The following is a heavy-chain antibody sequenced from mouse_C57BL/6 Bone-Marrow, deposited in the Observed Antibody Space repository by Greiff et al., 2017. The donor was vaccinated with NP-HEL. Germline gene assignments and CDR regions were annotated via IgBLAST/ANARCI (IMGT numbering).Heavy chain of an antibody. J-gene: IGHJ3*01. Sequence: QVQLQQSGAELAKPGASVTLSCKASGYTVTSYWMHWVKQRPGQGLEWIGYINPSSGYTKYNQKFKDKATLTADKSSSTAYMQLSSLTDEDSAVYYCVGSRFAYWGQGTLVTVSA. CDR3: VGSRFAY. CDR1: GYTVTSYW. CDR2: INPSSGYT. D-gene: IGHD1-1*01. V-gene: IGHV1-7*01.